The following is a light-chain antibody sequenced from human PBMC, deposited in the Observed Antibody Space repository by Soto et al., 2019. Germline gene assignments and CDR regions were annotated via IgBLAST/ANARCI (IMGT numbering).Light chain of an antibody. CDR3: TSYTPSSTYV. Sequence: QSALTQPASVSGSPGQSITISCTGTSSDVGNYDYVSWYQQYPGKAPKLMMYAVSRPHSGVSNRFSGSKSDNTASLTISGLQSEDEADYYCTSYTPSSTYVFGTGTKVTVL. CDR1: SSDVGNYDY. J-gene: IGLJ1*01. V-gene: IGLV2-14*03. CDR2: AVS.